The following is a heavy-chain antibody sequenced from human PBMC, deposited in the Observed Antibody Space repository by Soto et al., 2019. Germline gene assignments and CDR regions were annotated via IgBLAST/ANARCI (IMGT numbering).Heavy chain of an antibody. D-gene: IGHD2-21*01. CDR3: ARQPTTGDTDLWFDP. Sequence: QLQLLESGPGLVKASETLSLTCSVSGGSISTSRSYWAWIRQPPGKGLEWLANIFYSGSTFYNPSLASRVSASVDTSKNEFSLKLRSVTAADTAVYYCARQPTTGDTDLWFDPWGQGTLVTVSS. J-gene: IGHJ5*02. CDR1: GGSISTSRSY. CDR2: IFYSGST. V-gene: IGHV4-39*01.